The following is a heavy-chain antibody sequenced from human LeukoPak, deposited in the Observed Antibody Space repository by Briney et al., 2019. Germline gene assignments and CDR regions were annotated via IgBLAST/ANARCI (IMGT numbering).Heavy chain of an antibody. J-gene: IGHJ6*02. CDR1: GGSISSYY. CDR2: IYYSGST. D-gene: IGHD2-15*01. V-gene: IGHV4-59*01. Sequence: SETLSLTCTVSGGSISSYYWSWIRQPPGKGLEWIGYIYYSGSTNYNPSLKSRVTISVDTSKNQFSLKLSSVTAADTAVYYCARERSADGMDVWGQGTTVTVSS. CDR3: ARERSADGMDV.